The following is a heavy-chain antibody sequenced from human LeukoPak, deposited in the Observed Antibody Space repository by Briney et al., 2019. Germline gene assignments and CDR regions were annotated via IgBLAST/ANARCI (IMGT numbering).Heavy chain of an antibody. CDR3: ARDIAVTGTGYYYGMDV. D-gene: IGHD6-19*01. CDR1: GYTLTRYY. J-gene: IGHJ6*02. CDR2: IDTNDGSR. Sequence: ASVKVSCKASGYTLTRYYMHWVRQAPGQGLEWMGIIDTNDGSRSNAQKFQGRVTMTRDTSTSTVYMELRSLRSDATALYYCARDIAVTGTGYYYGMDVWGQGTTVTVSS. V-gene: IGHV1-46*01.